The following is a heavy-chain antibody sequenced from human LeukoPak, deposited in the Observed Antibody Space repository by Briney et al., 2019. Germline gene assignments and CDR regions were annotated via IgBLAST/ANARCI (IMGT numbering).Heavy chain of an antibody. CDR3: ARGLYYYDSSGYFYFDY. Sequence: PSETLSLTCTVSGGSISSGGYYWSWIRQHPGKGLEWLGYIYYSGSTYYNPSLKSRVTISVDTSKNQFSLKLSSVTAADTAVYYCARGLYYYDSSGYFYFDYWGQETLVTVSS. D-gene: IGHD3-22*01. J-gene: IGHJ4*02. CDR2: IYYSGST. V-gene: IGHV4-31*03. CDR1: GGSISSGGYY.